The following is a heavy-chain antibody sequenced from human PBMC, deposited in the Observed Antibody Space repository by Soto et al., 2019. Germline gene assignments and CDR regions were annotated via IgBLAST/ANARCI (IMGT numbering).Heavy chain of an antibody. V-gene: IGHV3-11*01. J-gene: IGHJ3*02. D-gene: IGHD2-15*01. CDR2: ISSSGSTI. Sequence: GGSLRLSCAASGFTFSDYYMIWIRQAPGKGLEWVSYISSSGSTIYYADSVKGRFTISRDNAKNSLYLQMNSLRAEDTAVYYCASGWGFCSGGSCPDAFDIWGQGTMVTVSS. CDR1: GFTFSDYY. CDR3: ASGWGFCSGGSCPDAFDI.